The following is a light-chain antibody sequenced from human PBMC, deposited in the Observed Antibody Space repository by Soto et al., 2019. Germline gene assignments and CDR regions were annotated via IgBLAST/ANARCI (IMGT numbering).Light chain of an antibody. CDR1: QSVSSN. Sequence: EIVMTQSPATLSVSPGERATLSCRASQSVSSNLAWYQQKPGQAPRLLIYDASTRATGIPARFSGSGSGTEFSLTISSLQSEDFAVYYCQQYNNWPLTFGQGTKLEI. J-gene: IGKJ2*01. CDR2: DAS. V-gene: IGKV3-15*01. CDR3: QQYNNWPLT.